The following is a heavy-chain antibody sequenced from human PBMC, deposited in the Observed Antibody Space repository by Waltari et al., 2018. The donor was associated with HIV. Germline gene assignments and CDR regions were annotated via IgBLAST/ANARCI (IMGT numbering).Heavy chain of an antibody. CDR3: ARGEGGYTYGYNWLDL. CDR1: GFSLSSYG. D-gene: IGHD1-26*01. V-gene: IGHV3-33*01. CDR2: IWYDGSKK. J-gene: IGHJ5*02. Sequence: QVQVVESGGSLVQPGWSRRLSCAASGFSLSSYGMHWVRQAPGKGLEGVVIIWYDGSKKYYGDSVKGRFTIFSDKSKITVFLQMTRLRVEDTATYYCARGEGGYTYGYNWLDLWGQGTVVTVSS.